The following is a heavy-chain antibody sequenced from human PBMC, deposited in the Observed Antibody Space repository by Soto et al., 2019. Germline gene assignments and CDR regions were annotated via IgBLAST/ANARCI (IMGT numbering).Heavy chain of an antibody. J-gene: IGHJ5*01. Sequence: ASVKVSCKASGYTFTSYAMHWVRQAPGQRLEWMGWINAGNGNTKYSQKFQGRVTITRDTSASTAYMELSSLRSEDTAVYYCAIEKSAAGKRNWFDSWGQGTLVTVSS. CDR3: AIEKSAAGKRNWFDS. CDR2: INAGNGNT. D-gene: IGHD6-13*01. V-gene: IGHV1-3*01. CDR1: GYTFTSYA.